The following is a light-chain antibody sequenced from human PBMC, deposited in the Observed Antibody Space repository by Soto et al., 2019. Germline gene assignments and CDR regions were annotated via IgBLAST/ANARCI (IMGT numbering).Light chain of an antibody. J-gene: IGKJ5*01. CDR1: QSVSSY. CDR3: QQRSNWPPPIT. V-gene: IGKV3-11*01. CDR2: DAS. Sequence: EIVLTQSPATLSLSPGERATVSCRSGQSVSSYLAWYQQKPGQAPRLLIYDASNRATGIPARFSGSGSGTDFTLTISSLEPEDFAVYYCQQRSNWPPPITFGQGTRLEIK.